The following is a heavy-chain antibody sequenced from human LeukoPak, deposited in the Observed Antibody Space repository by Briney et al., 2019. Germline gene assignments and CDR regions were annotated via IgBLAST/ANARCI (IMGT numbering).Heavy chain of an antibody. J-gene: IGHJ5*02. CDR3: ARECYYYGSGNSNWFDP. V-gene: IGHV1-2*02. Sequence: ASVKVSCKASGYTFTGYYMHWVRQAPGQGFEWMGWINPNSGGTNYAQKFQGRVTMTRDTSISTAYMELSRLRSDDTAVYYCARECYYYGSGNSNWFDPWGQGTLVTVSS. CDR2: INPNSGGT. CDR1: GYTFTGYY. D-gene: IGHD3-10*01.